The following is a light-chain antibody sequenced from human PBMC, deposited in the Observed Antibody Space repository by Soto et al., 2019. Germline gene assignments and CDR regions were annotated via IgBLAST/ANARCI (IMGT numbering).Light chain of an antibody. CDR2: DAS. J-gene: IGKJ1*01. CDR1: QSVSSY. Sequence: DIVLTQSPATLYLSQGERATLPCRASQSVSSYLAWYQQKPGQAPRLLIYDASNRATGIPARFSGSGSGTDFTLTISRLEPEDFAVYYCQQYGSSRWTFGHGTKVDIK. CDR3: QQYGSSRWT. V-gene: IGKV3-20*01.